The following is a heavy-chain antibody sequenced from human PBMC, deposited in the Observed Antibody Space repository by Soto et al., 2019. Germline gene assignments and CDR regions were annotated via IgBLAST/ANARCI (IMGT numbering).Heavy chain of an antibody. Sequence: ASVKVSCKTSGYTFTSDDISWVRQAPGQGLEWMGWISPYNSKTDYAQRFQGRVTMTTDTSTSTAYMEVRSLRSEDTALYYCARGSDMDYWGQGTLVTVSS. CDR1: GYTFTSDD. D-gene: IGHD2-15*01. J-gene: IGHJ4*02. CDR3: ARGSDMDY. V-gene: IGHV1-18*01. CDR2: ISPYNSKT.